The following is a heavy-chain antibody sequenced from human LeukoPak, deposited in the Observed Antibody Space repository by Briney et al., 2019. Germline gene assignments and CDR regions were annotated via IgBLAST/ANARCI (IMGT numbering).Heavy chain of an antibody. D-gene: IGHD3-22*01. J-gene: IGHJ4*02. CDR1: GYSISSGSYY. V-gene: IGHV4-61*02. Sequence: SETLSLTCTVSGYSISSGSYYWSWIRQPAGKELEWIGLIYTSGSTNYNPSLKSRVTISVDTSKNQFSLKLSSVTAADTAVYYCARGSPYYYNSSGYCLDYWGQGTLVTVSS. CDR2: IYTSGST. CDR3: ARGSPYYYNSSGYCLDY.